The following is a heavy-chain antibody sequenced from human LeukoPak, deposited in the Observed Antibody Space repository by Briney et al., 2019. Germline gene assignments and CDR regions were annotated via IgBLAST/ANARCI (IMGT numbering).Heavy chain of an antibody. CDR3: GRAFPPLRTSSAGDL. CDR2: ISGRSSHV. Sequence: GGSLRLSCSASGFSFSDYDMNWVRQAPGKGLEWVSAISGRSSHVYYGESVKGRFTISRDNAKNSLYLQLDSLGIEDTAVYYCGRAFPPLRTSSAGDLWGQGTLVTVSS. J-gene: IGHJ1*01. D-gene: IGHD3-16*01. CDR1: GFSFSDYD. V-gene: IGHV3-21*01.